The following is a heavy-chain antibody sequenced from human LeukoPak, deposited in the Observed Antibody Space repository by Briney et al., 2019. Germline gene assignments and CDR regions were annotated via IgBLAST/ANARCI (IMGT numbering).Heavy chain of an antibody. CDR2: ISSSGGNV. V-gene: IGHV3-48*03. CDR1: GFIFSSYE. Sequence: GGSLRLSCAASGFIFSSYEMNWVRQAPGKGLEWVSYISSSGGNVYYADSVKGRFTISRDNAKNSLYLHMKSLRAEDTAVYYCARDGGYYDSSFDHWGQGTLVTVSS. J-gene: IGHJ4*02. CDR3: ARDGGYYDSSFDH. D-gene: IGHD3-22*01.